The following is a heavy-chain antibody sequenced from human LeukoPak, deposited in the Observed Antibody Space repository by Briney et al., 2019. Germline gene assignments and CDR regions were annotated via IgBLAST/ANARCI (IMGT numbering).Heavy chain of an antibody. CDR2: IKQDESET. J-gene: IGHJ4*02. CDR3: ARISTAVAGADY. CDR1: GFTFSRSW. V-gene: IGHV3-7*01. D-gene: IGHD6-19*01. Sequence: PGGSLRLSCGAFGFTFSRSWMSWVRQVPGKGLEWVANIKQDESETYYVDSVKGRFTVSRDNTKNPLYLQMDSLRAEDTAVYYCARISTAVAGADYWGQGTLVTVSS.